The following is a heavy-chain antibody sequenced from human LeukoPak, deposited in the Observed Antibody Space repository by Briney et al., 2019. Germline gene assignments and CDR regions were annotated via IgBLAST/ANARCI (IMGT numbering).Heavy chain of an antibody. J-gene: IGHJ4*02. Sequence: GGSLRLSCAASGFSFRNYWMGWVRQAPGNGLEWVAVISYDGSNKYYADSVKGRFTISRDNSKNTLYLQMNSLRAEDTAVYYCAKDAVEQWLVNLDHPADYWGQGTLVTVSS. D-gene: IGHD6-19*01. CDR2: ISYDGSNK. CDR3: AKDAVEQWLVNLDHPADY. CDR1: GFSFRNYW. V-gene: IGHV3-30*18.